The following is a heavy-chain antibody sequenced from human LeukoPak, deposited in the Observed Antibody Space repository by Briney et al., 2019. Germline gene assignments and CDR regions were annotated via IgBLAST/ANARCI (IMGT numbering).Heavy chain of an antibody. D-gene: IGHD5-24*01. CDR1: GYTFTGYY. CDR2: INPNTGGT. V-gene: IGHV1-2*06. Sequence: ASVKVSRKASGYTFTGYYMNWVRQAPGQGLEWKGRINPNTGGTNYAQNFQGSVTMTRDTSITTVYMELSRLRSDDTAVYYCARVGDGLNDGFDIWGQGTMVTVSS. CDR3: ARVGDGLNDGFDI. J-gene: IGHJ3*02.